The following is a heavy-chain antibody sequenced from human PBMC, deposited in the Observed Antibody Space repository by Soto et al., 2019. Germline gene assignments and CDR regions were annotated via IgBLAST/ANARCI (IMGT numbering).Heavy chain of an antibody. Sequence: QVQLVQSGAEVKKPGSSVKVSCKASGGTFSNYAIDWVRQAPGQGLEWMGGIIPLFGTANYAQKFQGRITITSDESTSTAYMALRSLRSEDTAVYYCARGVHYDSSGYYYFYCGQGTLVTVSS. D-gene: IGHD3-22*01. V-gene: IGHV1-69*01. CDR2: IIPLFGTA. CDR3: ARGVHYDSSGYYYFY. CDR1: GGTFSNYA. J-gene: IGHJ4*02.